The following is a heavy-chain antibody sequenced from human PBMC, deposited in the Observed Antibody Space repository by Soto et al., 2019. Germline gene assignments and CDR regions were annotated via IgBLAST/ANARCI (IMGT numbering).Heavy chain of an antibody. V-gene: IGHV4-34*01. D-gene: IGHD3-3*01. Sequence: PSETLSLTCAVYGGAVNGYYWNLIGHPPCKGLEWIGEINHTGGTHYNPSLKSRVTMSVDTSKNQFSLRLSSVTAADTAVYYCATRITVFGLLIPPFDPWGQGTQVTVSS. CDR2: INHTGGT. CDR3: ATRITVFGLLIPPFDP. CDR1: GGAVNGYY. J-gene: IGHJ5*02.